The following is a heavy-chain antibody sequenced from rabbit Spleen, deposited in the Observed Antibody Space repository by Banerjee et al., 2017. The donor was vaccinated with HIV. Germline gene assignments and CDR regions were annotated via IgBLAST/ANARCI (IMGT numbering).Heavy chain of an antibody. D-gene: IGHD7-1*01. J-gene: IGHJ6*01. CDR1: GFSFSSSDY. CDR3: ARDTGTSFSTYGMDL. V-gene: IGHV1S40*01. Sequence: QSLEESGGDLVKPGASLTLTCTASGFSFSSSDYMCWVRQAPGKGLEWISCIAGSNSGFTYSATWAKGRFTISKTSSTTVTLQMTSLTVADTATYFCARDTGTSFSTYGMDLWAQGPSSPS. CDR2: IAGSNSGFT.